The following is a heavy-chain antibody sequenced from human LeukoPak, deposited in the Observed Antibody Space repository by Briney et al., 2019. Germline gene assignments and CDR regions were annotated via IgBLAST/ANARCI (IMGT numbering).Heavy chain of an antibody. D-gene: IGHD3-16*02. CDR2: ISAYNGNT. Sequence: ASVKASCKASGYTFTSYGISWVRQAPGQGLEWMGWISAYNGNTSYAQKLQGRVTMTTDTSTSTAYMELRSLRSDDTAVYYCARDQPLYDYVWGSYPRGEYWGQGTLVTVSS. CDR1: GYTFTSYG. V-gene: IGHV1-18*01. J-gene: IGHJ4*02. CDR3: ARDQPLYDYVWGSYPRGEY.